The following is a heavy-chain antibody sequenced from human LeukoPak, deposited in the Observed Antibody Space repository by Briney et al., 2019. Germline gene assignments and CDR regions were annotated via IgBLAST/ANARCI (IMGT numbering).Heavy chain of an antibody. CDR1: GGSISSYY. CDR2: IYNRGGT. D-gene: IGHD1-1*01. CDR3: ARNAPEVLDY. V-gene: IGHV4-4*07. Sequence: PSETLSLTCTVSGGSISSYYWSWIRQPAGRGLEWIGRIYNRGGTDYNPSLKSRITISLDTSKNQFSLKLNSMTAADTAVYYCARNAPEVLDYWGQGTLVTVSS. J-gene: IGHJ4*02.